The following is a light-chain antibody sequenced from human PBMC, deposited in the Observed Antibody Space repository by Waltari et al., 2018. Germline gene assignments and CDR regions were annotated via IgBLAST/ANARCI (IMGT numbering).Light chain of an antibody. CDR1: RANIGAGYD. CDR3: QSYDSSLSGEGV. CDR2: GNS. Sequence: QSVLTQPPSVSGAPGQRVTISCTGRRANIGAGYDVPWYQQLPGTAPKLLIYGNSNRPSGVPDRFSGSKSGTSASLAITGLQAEDEADYYCQSYDSSLSGEGVFGGGTKLTVL. V-gene: IGLV1-40*01. J-gene: IGLJ3*02.